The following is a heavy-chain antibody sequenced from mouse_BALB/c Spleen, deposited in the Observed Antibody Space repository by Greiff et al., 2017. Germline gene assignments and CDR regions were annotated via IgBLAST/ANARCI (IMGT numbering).Heavy chain of an antibody. CDR1: GYSFTSYW. Sequence: QVQLQQPGAELVRPGASVKLSCKASGYSFTSYWMNWVKQRPGQGLEWIGVINPGSGGTNYNEKFKGKATLTADKSSSTAYMQLSSLTSDDSAVYFCAAYYDYFDYWGQGTTLTVSS. V-gene: IGHV1-54*01. D-gene: IGHD2-10*01. J-gene: IGHJ2*01. CDR2: INPGSGGT. CDR3: AAYYDYFDY.